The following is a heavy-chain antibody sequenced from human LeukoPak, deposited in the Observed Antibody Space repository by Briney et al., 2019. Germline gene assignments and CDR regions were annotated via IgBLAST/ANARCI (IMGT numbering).Heavy chain of an antibody. CDR2: ISSSSSYI. CDR1: GFTFISYS. V-gene: IGHV3-21*01. CDR3: ARDSKEYNWNDKLYY. D-gene: IGHD1-1*01. Sequence: GGSLRLSCAASGFTFISYSMNWVRQAPGKGLEWVSSISSSSSYIYYADSMKGRFTISRDNAKNSLYLQMNSLRAEDTAVYYCARDSKEYNWNDKLYYWGQGTLVTVSS. J-gene: IGHJ4*02.